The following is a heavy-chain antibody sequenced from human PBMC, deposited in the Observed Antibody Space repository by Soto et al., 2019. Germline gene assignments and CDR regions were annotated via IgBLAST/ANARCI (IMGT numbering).Heavy chain of an antibody. Sequence: EVQLLESGGGLLQPGGSLRLSCAASGLTFSSHAMTWVRQAPGKGLQWVSTISDSGDNTYYADSVKGRFTISRDNSKKTLYLQMNSLRAEDTAVYYCAKVGWIGGQGTRVTVSS. J-gene: IGHJ4*02. D-gene: IGHD5-12*01. CDR1: GLTFSSHA. CDR3: AKVGWI. CDR2: ISDSGDNT. V-gene: IGHV3-23*01.